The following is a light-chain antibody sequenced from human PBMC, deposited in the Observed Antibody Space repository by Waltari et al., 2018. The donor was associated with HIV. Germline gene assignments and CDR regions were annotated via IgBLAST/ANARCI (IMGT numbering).Light chain of an antibody. J-gene: IGKJ1*01. Sequence: EIVLIQSPATLSLSPGERATLSCRASQSVSSYLAWYQQKPGQAPRLLIYDASNRATGIPARFSCSGSGTDFTLTISSLEPEDFAVYYCQQRSNWPPTWTFGQGTKVEIK. CDR2: DAS. CDR3: QQRSNWPPTWT. V-gene: IGKV3-11*01. CDR1: QSVSSY.